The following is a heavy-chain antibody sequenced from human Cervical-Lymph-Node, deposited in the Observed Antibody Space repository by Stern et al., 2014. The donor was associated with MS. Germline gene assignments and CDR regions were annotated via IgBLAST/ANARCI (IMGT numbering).Heavy chain of an antibody. J-gene: IGHJ4*02. CDR2: INPNTGRT. V-gene: IGHV1-2*02. Sequence: QVQLVESGAEVKKPGASVKVSCKTSGYTFSGYFMHWVRQAPGQGLEWMGWINPNTGRTIYAQKFQGRVTMTRDTSINTAYMELSGLRSDDTAVFYCARNYYDANGYPGLDYWGQGTLVTVSS. CDR3: ARNYYDANGYPGLDY. D-gene: IGHD3-16*01. CDR1: GYTFSGYF.